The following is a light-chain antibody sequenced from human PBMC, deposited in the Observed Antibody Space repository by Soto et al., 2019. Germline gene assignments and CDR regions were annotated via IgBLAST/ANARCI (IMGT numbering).Light chain of an antibody. J-gene: IGKJ2*01. Sequence: DIQMTQSPSTLSASVGDRVTITCRASQSLSGWLAWYQQKPGKAPKLLICKASSLQSGVPSRFSGSGSGTGFTLTISSLQPDDFATYYCQQSHHFPYTFGQGTKLEI. V-gene: IGKV1-5*03. CDR3: QQSHHFPYT. CDR1: QSLSGW. CDR2: KAS.